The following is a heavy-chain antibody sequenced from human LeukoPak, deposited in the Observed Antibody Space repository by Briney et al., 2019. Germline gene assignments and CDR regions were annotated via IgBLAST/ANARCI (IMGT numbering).Heavy chain of an antibody. CDR3: ARDVANYYGSHLESYYFDY. J-gene: IGHJ4*02. CDR2: ISGSGDST. D-gene: IGHD3-10*01. Sequence: PGGSLRLSCRASGFTFSTYSMYWVRQAPGKGLEWVSAISGSGDSTYYADSVKGRFTISRDNSKNTLYLQMNSLRAEDTAVYYCARDVANYYGSHLESYYFDYWGQGTLVTVSS. V-gene: IGHV3-23*01. CDR1: GFTFSTYS.